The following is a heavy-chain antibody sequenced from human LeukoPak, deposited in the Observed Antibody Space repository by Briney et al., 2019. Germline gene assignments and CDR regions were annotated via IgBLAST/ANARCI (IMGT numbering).Heavy chain of an antibody. Sequence: PQTLSLTCTVSGGSISSGGYYWSWIRQHPGKGLVWIGYIYYSGSTYYNPSLKSRVTISVDTSKNQFSLKLSSVTAADTAVYYCARGFDILTGFRAENTNWFDPWGQGTLVTVSS. V-gene: IGHV4-31*03. J-gene: IGHJ5*02. CDR2: IYYSGST. CDR3: ARGFDILTGFRAENTNWFDP. CDR1: GGSISSGGYY. D-gene: IGHD3-9*01.